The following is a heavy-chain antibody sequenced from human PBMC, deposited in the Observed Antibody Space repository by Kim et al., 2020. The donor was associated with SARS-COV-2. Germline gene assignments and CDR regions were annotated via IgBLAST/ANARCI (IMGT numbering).Heavy chain of an antibody. CDR1: GYTFTGYY. CDR2: INPNSGGT. V-gene: IGHV1-2*06. Sequence: ASVKVSCKASGYTFTGYYMHWVRQAPGQGLEWMGRINPNSGGTNYAQKFQGRVTMTRDTSISTAYMELSRLRSDDTAVYYCASSHSGSYYLFDYWGQGTLVTVSS. J-gene: IGHJ4*02. CDR3: ASSHSGSYYLFDY. D-gene: IGHD1-26*01.